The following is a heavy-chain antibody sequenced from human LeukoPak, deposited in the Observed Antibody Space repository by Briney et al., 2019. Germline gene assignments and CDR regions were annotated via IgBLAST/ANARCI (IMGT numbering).Heavy chain of an antibody. CDR2: ISSSGCTI. D-gene: IGHD6-13*01. V-gene: IGHV3-11*01. CDR1: GFTFSHYY. CDR3: ARDLIAAACKGFDY. Sequence: GGSLTLSCAASGFTFSHYYMSWIRQAPGKGLAWVSYISSSGCTIYYADSVKGRFTISRDNAKNSLYLQMNSLRAEDTAVYYCARDLIAAACKGFDYWGQGTLVTVSS. J-gene: IGHJ4*02.